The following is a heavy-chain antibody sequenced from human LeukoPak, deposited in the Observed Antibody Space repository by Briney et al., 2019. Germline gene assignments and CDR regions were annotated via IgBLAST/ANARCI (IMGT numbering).Heavy chain of an antibody. D-gene: IGHD2-15*01. V-gene: IGHV5-51*01. J-gene: IGHJ5*02. Sequence: PGESLKISCRGSGYSFTNYWIGWVRQMPGKGLEWMGIIYPGDSDTRYSPSFQGQVTISADKSISTAYLQWNSLKASDTAMYYCARLGSCSGGSCYWFDPWGQGTLVTVSS. CDR1: GYSFTNYW. CDR3: ARLGSCSGGSCYWFDP. CDR2: IYPGDSDT.